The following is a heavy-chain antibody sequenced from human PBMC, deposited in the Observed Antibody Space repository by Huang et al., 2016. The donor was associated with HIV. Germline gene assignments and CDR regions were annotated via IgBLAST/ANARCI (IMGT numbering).Heavy chain of an antibody. Sequence: QVQLQQWGAGLLRPSETLSLTCAVYGGSFSGYYGTWIRQPPGKGLEWIGEINHSESTNYNPSLKSRVTISGDTSRNQFSLTLTSVTAADTAVYYCARGQGGYYYYYMDVWGKGPRSPSP. CDR1: GGSFSGYY. V-gene: IGHV4-34*01. CDR3: ARGQGGYYYYYMDV. CDR2: INHSEST. J-gene: IGHJ6*03.